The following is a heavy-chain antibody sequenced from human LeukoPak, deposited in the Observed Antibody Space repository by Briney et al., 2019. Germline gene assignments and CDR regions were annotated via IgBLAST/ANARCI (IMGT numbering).Heavy chain of an antibody. D-gene: IGHD6-13*01. CDR1: GGSISSGGYS. CDR2: IYHGGST. Sequence: SQTLSLTCAVSGGSISSGGYSWSWIRQPPGKGLEWIGYIYHGGSTYYNPSLKSRVSISVDRSKNQFSLRLSSVTAADTAVYYCARGYSSSPNWFDPWGQGTLVTVSS. V-gene: IGHV4-30-2*01. J-gene: IGHJ5*02. CDR3: ARGYSSSPNWFDP.